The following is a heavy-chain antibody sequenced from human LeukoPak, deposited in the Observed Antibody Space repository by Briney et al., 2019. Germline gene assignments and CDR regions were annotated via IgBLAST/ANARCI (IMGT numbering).Heavy chain of an antibody. V-gene: IGHV1-18*01. Sequence: ASVKVSCKASGYTFTSYGISWVRQAPGQGLEWMGWISAYNGNTNYAQKLQGRVTMTPDTSTSTAYMELRSLRSDDTAVYYCARGPPHDYYDSSYFDYWGQGTLVTVSS. J-gene: IGHJ4*02. D-gene: IGHD3-22*01. CDR2: ISAYNGNT. CDR3: ARGPPHDYYDSSYFDY. CDR1: GYTFTSYG.